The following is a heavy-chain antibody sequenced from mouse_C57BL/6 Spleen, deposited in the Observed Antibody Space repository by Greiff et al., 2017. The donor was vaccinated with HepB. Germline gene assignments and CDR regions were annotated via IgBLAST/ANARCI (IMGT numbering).Heavy chain of an antibody. J-gene: IGHJ2*01. CDR3: ARSITTVGTDY. CDR1: GYTFTSYG. D-gene: IGHD1-1*01. V-gene: IGHV1-81*01. Sequence: VMLVESGAELARPGASVKLSCKASGYTFTSYGISWVKQSTGQGLEWIGEIYPRSGNTYYNEKFKGKATLTADKSSSTAYMELRSLTSEDSAVYFCARSITTVGTDYWGQGTTLTVSS. CDR2: IYPRSGNT.